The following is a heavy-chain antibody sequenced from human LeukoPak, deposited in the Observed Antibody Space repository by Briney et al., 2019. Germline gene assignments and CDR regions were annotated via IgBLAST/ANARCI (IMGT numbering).Heavy chain of an antibody. CDR1: GFTFGDYA. D-gene: IGHD3-3*01. Sequence: GGSLRLSCTASGFTFGDYAMTWVRQAPGKGLEWVGFIRSKIYGGTPEYAASVKGRFTISRDDSKGIAYLQMNSLKTEDTAVYYCTRVLIETRSYYDFWSGGGANYYFDYWGQGTLVTVSS. CDR3: TRVLIETRSYYDFWSGGGANYYFDY. V-gene: IGHV3-49*04. CDR2: IRSKIYGGTP. J-gene: IGHJ4*02.